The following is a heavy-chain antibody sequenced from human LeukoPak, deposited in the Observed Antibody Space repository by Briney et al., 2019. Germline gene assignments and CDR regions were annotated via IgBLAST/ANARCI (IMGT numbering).Heavy chain of an antibody. CDR3: ARENSSGRGYHYYGMDV. Sequence: SETLSLTCTVSGDSISSYYWSWIRQPAGKGLEWIVRIYTSENTNYNPSLKSRVTMSVDTSKNQFSLKLSSVTAADTAVYYCARENSSGRGYHYYGMDVWGQGTTVTVSS. D-gene: IGHD6-19*01. CDR2: IYTSENT. J-gene: IGHJ6*02. CDR1: GDSISSYY. V-gene: IGHV4-4*07.